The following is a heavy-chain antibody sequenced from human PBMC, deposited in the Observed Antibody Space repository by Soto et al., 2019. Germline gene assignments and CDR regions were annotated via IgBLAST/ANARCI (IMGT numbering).Heavy chain of an antibody. V-gene: IGHV4-39*01. D-gene: IGHD4-4*01. J-gene: IGHJ6*02. CDR2: IYYSGST. CDR3: ARRAYSNYYYYYGMDV. Sequence: PSETLSLTCTVSGGSISCSSYYWGWIRQPPGKGLEWIGSIYYSGSTYYNPSLKSRVTISVDTSKNQFSLKLSSVTAADTAVYYCARRAYSNYYYYYGMDVWGQGTTVTVSS. CDR1: GGSISCSSYY.